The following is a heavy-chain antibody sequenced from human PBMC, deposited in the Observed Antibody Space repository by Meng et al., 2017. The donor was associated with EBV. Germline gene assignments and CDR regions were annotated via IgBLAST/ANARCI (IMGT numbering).Heavy chain of an antibody. D-gene: IGHD6-19*01. V-gene: IGHV1-2*06. CDR3: ARVGIAVAGTGDY. CDR2: INPNSGGT. Sequence: QVWLLQSGAEVQKPGASVTVSCKAYGYTFPGYYMHWVRQAPGQGLEWMGRINPNSGGTNYAQKFQGRVTMTRDTSISTAYMELSRLRSDDTAVYYCARVGIAVAGTGDYWGQGTLVTVSS. J-gene: IGHJ4*02. CDR1: GYTFPGYY.